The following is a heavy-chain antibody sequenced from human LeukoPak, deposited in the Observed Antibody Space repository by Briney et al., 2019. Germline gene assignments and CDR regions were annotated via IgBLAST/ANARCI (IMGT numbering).Heavy chain of an antibody. J-gene: IGHJ4*02. CDR3: ARQYQPLLYGIFDY. CDR2: IYYSGST. V-gene: IGHV4-39*01. D-gene: IGHD2-2*02. CDR1: GGSISSSSYY. Sequence: SETLSLTCTVSGGSISSSSYYWGWIRQPPGKGLEWIGSIYYSGSTYYNPSLKSRVTISVDTSKNQFSLKLSSVTAADTAVYYCARQYQPLLYGIFDYWGQGTLVTVSS.